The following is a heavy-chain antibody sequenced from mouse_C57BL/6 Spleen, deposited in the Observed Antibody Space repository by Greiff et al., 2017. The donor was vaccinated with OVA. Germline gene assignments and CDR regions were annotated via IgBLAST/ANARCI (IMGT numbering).Heavy chain of an antibody. J-gene: IGHJ4*01. Sequence: EVQLVESGGGLVQPGGSMKLSCVAPGFTFSNYWMNWVRQSPEKGLEWVAQIRLKSDNYATHYAESVKGRFTISRDDSKSSVYLQMNNIRAEDTGIYYCTLITTALSYWGQGTSVTVSS. CDR1: GFTFSNYW. CDR3: TLITTALSY. D-gene: IGHD1-1*01. CDR2: IRLKSDNYAT. V-gene: IGHV6-3*01.